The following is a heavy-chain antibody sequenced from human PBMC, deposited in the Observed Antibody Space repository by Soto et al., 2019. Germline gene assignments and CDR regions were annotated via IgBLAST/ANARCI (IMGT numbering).Heavy chain of an antibody. CDR3: AKDPLVLRYFDWPDY. D-gene: IGHD3-9*01. CDR2: ISGSGGST. CDR1: GFTFSSYA. Sequence: GGSLRLSCAASGFTFSSYAMSWVRQAPGKGLEWVSAISGSGGSTYYADSVKGRFTISRDNSKNTLYLQMNSLRAEDTAVYYCAKDPLVLRYFDWPDYWGQGTLVTVCS. V-gene: IGHV3-23*01. J-gene: IGHJ4*02.